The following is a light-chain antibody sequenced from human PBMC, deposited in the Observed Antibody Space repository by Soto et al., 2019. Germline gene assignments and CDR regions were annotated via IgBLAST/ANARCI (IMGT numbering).Light chain of an antibody. CDR1: QSVSSN. V-gene: IGKV3-11*01. CDR2: DAS. CDR3: QQRSYPIT. J-gene: IGKJ5*01. Sequence: IAFTQSPVTPSFLKVERATLSCRASQSVSSNVAWYKQEPGLAPRILIYDASSRATGIPDRFSVSGSGTDSTLTIRSLEPEYFAVDYCQQRSYPITFGQETRLEIK.